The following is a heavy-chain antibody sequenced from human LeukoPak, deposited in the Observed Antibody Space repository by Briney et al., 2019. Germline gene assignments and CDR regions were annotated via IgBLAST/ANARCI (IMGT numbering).Heavy chain of an antibody. CDR2: ISSSSSYI. J-gene: IGHJ4*02. V-gene: IGHV3-21*01. D-gene: IGHD6-13*01. CDR3: ARAYSSSWEVGY. Sequence: GGSLRLSCAASGLTFNHAWMSWVRQAPGKGLEWVSSISSSSSYIYYADPVKGRFTISRDNAKNSLYLQMNSLRAEDTAVYYCARAYSSSWEVGYWGQGTLVTVSS. CDR1: GLTFNHAW.